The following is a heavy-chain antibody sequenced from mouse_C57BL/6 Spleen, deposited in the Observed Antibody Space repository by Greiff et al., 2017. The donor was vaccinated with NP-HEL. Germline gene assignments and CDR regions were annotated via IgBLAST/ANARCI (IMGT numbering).Heavy chain of an antibody. J-gene: IGHJ3*01. CDR3: ARKGGVYYYGSSLAY. D-gene: IGHD1-1*01. CDR1: GYTFTDYN. CDR2: INPNNGGT. Sequence: VQLQQSGPELVKPGASVKIPCKASGYTFTDYNMDWVKQSHGKSLEWIGDINPNNGGTIYNQKFKGKATLTVDKSSSTAYMELRSLTSEDTAVYYCARKGGVYYYGSSLAYWGQGTLVTVSA. V-gene: IGHV1-18*01.